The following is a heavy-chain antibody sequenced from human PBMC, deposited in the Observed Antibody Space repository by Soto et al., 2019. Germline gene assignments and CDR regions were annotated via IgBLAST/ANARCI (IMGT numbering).Heavy chain of an antibody. D-gene: IGHD2-8*01. V-gene: IGHV6-1*01. J-gene: IGHJ6*02. CDR3: ARDCTNGVCYPSYHYVMDV. CDR2: TYYRSKWYT. Sequence: SQTLSLTCAISGDSVSSNTASWNWIRQSPSSGLEWLGRTYYRSKWYTDYAVSVKSRITIHPDTSKNQFTLQLNSVTPEDTAVYYCARDCTNGVCYPSYHYVMDVWGQGTTVTVSS. CDR1: GDSVSSNTAS.